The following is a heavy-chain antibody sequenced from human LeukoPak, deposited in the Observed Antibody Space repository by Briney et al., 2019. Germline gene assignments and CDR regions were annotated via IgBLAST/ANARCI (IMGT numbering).Heavy chain of an antibody. CDR2: ISSFSGYI. Sequence: PGGSLRLSCAASGFTFSTYSMNWVRQAPGKGLEWVSSISSFSGYIYYADSVKGRFTISRDNAKNSLHLQMNSLRVEDTAVYYCARDPSPRTSYYYYYMDVWGKGTRVTVSS. D-gene: IGHD2-2*01. V-gene: IGHV3-21*01. J-gene: IGHJ6*03. CDR3: ARDPSPRTSYYYYYMDV. CDR1: GFTFSTYS.